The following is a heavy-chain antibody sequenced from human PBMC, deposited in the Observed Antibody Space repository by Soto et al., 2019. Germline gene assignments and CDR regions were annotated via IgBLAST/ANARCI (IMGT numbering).Heavy chain of an antibody. CDR3: AREPGGYSSSCVDGNWFDP. J-gene: IGHJ5*02. V-gene: IGHV3-30-3*01. CDR2: ISYDGSNK. Sequence: QVQLVESGGGVVQPGRSLRLSCAASGFTFSSYAMHWVRQAPGKGLEWVAVISYDGSNKYYADSVKGRFTISRDNSKNTLYLQMNSLRAEDTAVYYCAREPGGYSSSCVDGNWFDPWGQGTLVTVSS. D-gene: IGHD6-6*01. CDR1: GFTFSSYA.